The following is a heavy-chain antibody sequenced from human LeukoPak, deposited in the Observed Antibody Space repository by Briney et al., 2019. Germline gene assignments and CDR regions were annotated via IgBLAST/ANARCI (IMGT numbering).Heavy chain of an antibody. D-gene: IGHD3-10*01. V-gene: IGHV3-30*02. CDR1: GFTFSNYA. J-gene: IGHJ5*02. CDR2: IWYDGSNK. Sequence: GGSLRLSCAASGFTFSNYAMHWVRQAPGKGLEWMAIIWYDGSNKYYADSVKGRFTISRDNSKNTLYLQMNSLRAEDTAVYYCARAYYGSGSYYPAWFDPWGQGTLVTVSS. CDR3: ARAYYGSGSYYPAWFDP.